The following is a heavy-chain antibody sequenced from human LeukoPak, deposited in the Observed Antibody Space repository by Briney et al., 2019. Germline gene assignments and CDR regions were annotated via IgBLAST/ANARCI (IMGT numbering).Heavy chain of an antibody. D-gene: IGHD6-19*01. J-gene: IGHJ6*02. CDR3: ARDIALAVAGSYYYYGMDV. V-gene: IGHV1-46*01. CDR1: GYIFTNYY. Sequence: ASVKVSCKASGYIFTNYYMHWVRQAPGQGLEWMGIINPSGGSTSYAQKFQGRVTMTRDTSTSTVYMELSSLRSEDTAVDYCARDIALAVAGSYYYYGMDVWGQGTTVTVSS. CDR2: INPSGGST.